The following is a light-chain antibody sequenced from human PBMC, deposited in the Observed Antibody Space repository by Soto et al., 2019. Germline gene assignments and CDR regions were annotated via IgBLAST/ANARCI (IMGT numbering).Light chain of an antibody. V-gene: IGLV2-11*01. Sequence: QSALTQPASVSGSPEQSVTISCTGTSSDIGAYNYVSWYQQHPGKAPKLMIYHVSKRPSGVPDRFSGSKSGNAASLTISGLQAEDEADYYCCTDAGTYKVFGTGTKVTVL. J-gene: IGLJ1*01. CDR1: SSDIGAYNY. CDR3: CTDAGTYKV. CDR2: HVS.